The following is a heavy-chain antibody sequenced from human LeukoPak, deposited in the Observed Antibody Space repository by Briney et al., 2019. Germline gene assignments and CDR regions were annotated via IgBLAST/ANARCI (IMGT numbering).Heavy chain of an antibody. CDR2: ISGSGGST. CDR1: GFTFSSYA. D-gene: IGHD3-22*01. V-gene: IGHV3-23*01. CDR3: AKGGEDSSGYFLDY. J-gene: IGHJ4*02. Sequence: GGSLRLSCAASGFTFSSYAMSWVRQAPGKGLEWVSAISGSGGSTHYADSVKGRFTISRDNSKNTLYLQMNSLRAEDTAVYYCAKGGEDSSGYFLDYWGQGTLVTVSS.